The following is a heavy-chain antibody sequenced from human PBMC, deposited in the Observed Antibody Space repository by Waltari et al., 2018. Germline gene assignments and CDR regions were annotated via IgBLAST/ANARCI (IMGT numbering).Heavy chain of an antibody. CDR1: GFTFSSYS. CDR3: TAWFGEFPPNC. Sequence: EVQLVESGGGLVQPGGSLRLSCAASGFTFSSYSMNWVRQAPGKGLEWVSYISSSSSTIYYADSVKGRFTISRDNAKNSLYLQMNSLRAEDTAVYYCTAWFGEFPPNCWGQGTLVTVSS. V-gene: IGHV3-48*04. CDR2: ISSSSSTI. J-gene: IGHJ4*02. D-gene: IGHD3-10*01.